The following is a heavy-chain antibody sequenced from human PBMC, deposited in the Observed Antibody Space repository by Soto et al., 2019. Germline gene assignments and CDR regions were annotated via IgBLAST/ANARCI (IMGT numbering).Heavy chain of an antibody. J-gene: IGHJ4*02. D-gene: IGHD5-18*01. CDR3: ARGGRGYSYGSFDY. CDR1: GGSVSSNDYY. Sequence: PSETLSLTCTVSGGSVSSNDYYWGWIRQPPAKGLEWIGNIDYNGVTSYNPSLKTRLTISVDTSKNQFSLKLSSVTAADTAVYYCARGGRGYSYGSFDYWGQGTLVTVSS. CDR2: IDYNGVT. V-gene: IGHV4-39*07.